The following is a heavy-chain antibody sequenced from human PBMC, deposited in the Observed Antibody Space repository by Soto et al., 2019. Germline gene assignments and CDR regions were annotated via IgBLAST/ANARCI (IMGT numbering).Heavy chain of an antibody. V-gene: IGHV3-33*06. CDR1: GFTFSSYG. J-gene: IGHJ4*02. D-gene: IGHD2-8*02. Sequence: GGSLRLSCAASGFTFSSYGMYWVRQAPDKGLEWVAVIWYDGSNKYYADSVKGRFTISRDNSKNTLYLLMNRLTTEDTAIYYCAKIALVGSVGFELARDYWGQGTLVTGSS. CDR2: IWYDGSNK. CDR3: AKIALVGSVGFELARDY.